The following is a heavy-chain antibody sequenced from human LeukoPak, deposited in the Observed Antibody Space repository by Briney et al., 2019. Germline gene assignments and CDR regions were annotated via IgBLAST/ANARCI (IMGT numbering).Heavy chain of an antibody. J-gene: IGHJ5*02. D-gene: IGHD5-18*01. CDR1: GGTFSSYA. Sequence: SLKVSSKASGGTFSSYAISWVRQAPGQGLEWMGGIIPIFGTANYAQKFQGRVTITADESTSTAYMELSSLRSEDTAVYHCARDLDSYGYSGWFDPWGQGTLVTVSS. V-gene: IGHV1-69*13. CDR2: IIPIFGTA. CDR3: ARDLDSYGYSGWFDP.